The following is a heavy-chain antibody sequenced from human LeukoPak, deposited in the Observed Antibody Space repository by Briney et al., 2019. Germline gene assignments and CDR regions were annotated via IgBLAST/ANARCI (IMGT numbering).Heavy chain of an antibody. V-gene: IGHV1-2*02. CDR1: GYTFTGYY. J-gene: IGHJ4*02. Sequence: ASVKVSCKASGYTFTGYYMHWVRQAPGQGLEWMGWTNPNSGGTNYAQKFQGRVTMTRDTSISTAYMELSRLRSDDTAVYYCARGRPDRRVTIFGVVLDYWGQGTLVTVSS. CDR3: ARGRPDRRVTIFGVVLDY. D-gene: IGHD3-3*01. CDR2: TNPNSGGT.